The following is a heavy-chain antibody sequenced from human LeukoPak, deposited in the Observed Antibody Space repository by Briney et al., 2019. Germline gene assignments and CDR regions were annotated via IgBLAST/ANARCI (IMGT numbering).Heavy chain of an antibody. CDR3: AKGSSGYFVDL. J-gene: IGHJ5*02. V-gene: IGHV3-23*01. CDR1: GFIFNNYG. Sequence: GGSLGLSCAASGFIFNNYGLIWVRQAPGKGLEWVSAISNDGDGTNYADFVKGRFTISRDNSKNTLFLQMNSLRAEDTALYYCAKGSSGYFVDLWGQGTLVTVSS. CDR2: ISNDGDGT. D-gene: IGHD3-22*01.